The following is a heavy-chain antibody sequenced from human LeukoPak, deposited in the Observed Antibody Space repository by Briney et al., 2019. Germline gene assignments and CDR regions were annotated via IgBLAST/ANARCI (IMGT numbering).Heavy chain of an antibody. CDR2: IIPIFGTA. CDR3: ARHYGDYSYYYYMDV. D-gene: IGHD4-17*01. V-gene: IGHV1-69*06. J-gene: IGHJ6*03. CDR1: GYTFTSYG. Sequence: SVKVSCKASGYTFTSYGISWVRQAPGQGLEWMGGIIPIFGTANYAQTSQGRVTITADKSTSTAYVDLSSLRSEDTAVYYCARHYGDYSYYYYMDVWGKGTTVTVSS.